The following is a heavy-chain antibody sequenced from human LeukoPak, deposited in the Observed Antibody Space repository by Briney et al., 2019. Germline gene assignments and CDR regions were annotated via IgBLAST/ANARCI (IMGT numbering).Heavy chain of an antibody. CDR3: AKEDYYDSSGYYDRQFGY. V-gene: IGHV3-48*02. CDR2: ISISSII. CDR1: GFTFSSYS. D-gene: IGHD3-22*01. Sequence: GGSLRLSCAASGFTFSSYSMNWVRQAPGKGLEWVSYISISSIIYYADSVKGRFTISRDNAKNSLYLQMNSLRDEDTAVYYCAKEDYYDSSGYYDRQFGYWGQGTLVTVSS. J-gene: IGHJ4*02.